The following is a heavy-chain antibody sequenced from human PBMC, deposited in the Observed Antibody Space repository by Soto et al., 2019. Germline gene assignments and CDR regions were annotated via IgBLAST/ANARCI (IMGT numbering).Heavy chain of an antibody. Sequence: PETLSLTCTVSGDSISIGSYCGCMRQPPGEGPEWIASIYHGGTTFYNPSLKSRVSISVDTSKNQFSLSLTSVTAADTATYYCARVHVMVVAGSTFDYWGPGTLVTVSS. CDR1: GDSISIGSY. CDR2: IYHGGTT. D-gene: IGHD6-19*01. CDR3: ARVHVMVVAGSTFDY. V-gene: IGHV4-38-2*02. J-gene: IGHJ4*03.